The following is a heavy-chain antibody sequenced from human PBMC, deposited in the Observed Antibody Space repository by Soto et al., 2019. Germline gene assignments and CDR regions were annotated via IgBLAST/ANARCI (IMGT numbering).Heavy chain of an antibody. CDR1: GFTFDDYA. CDR3: ANPLYQLPGDYVFDV. D-gene: IGHD2-2*01. CDR2: INWNRGSL. J-gene: IGHJ3*01. V-gene: IGHV3-9*03. Sequence: PAGSLRLSCAASGFTFDDYARHWVRQAPGKGLEWVGGINWNRGSLGYADSVKGRFTISRDNDKNSLYLQMVSLRPEDMDLYYCANPLYQLPGDYVFDVWGQGTMVTVSS.